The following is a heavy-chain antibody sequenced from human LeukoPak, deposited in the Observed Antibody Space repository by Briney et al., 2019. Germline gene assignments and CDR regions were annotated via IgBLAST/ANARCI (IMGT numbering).Heavy chain of an antibody. CDR1: GFTFSSYS. D-gene: IGHD2-2*01. Sequence: GGSLRLSCAASGFTFSSYSMNWVRQAPGKGLEWVSSISSSSSYIYYADSVKGRFTISRDNAKNSLYLQMNSLRAEDTAVYYCARGTRVVVVPAAVLYYYYGMDVWGKGTTVTVSS. CDR3: ARGTRVVVVPAAVLYYYYGMDV. CDR2: ISSSSSYI. V-gene: IGHV3-21*01. J-gene: IGHJ6*04.